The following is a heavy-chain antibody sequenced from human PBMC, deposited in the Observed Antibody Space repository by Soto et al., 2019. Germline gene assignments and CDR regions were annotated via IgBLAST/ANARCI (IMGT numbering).Heavy chain of an antibody. D-gene: IGHD6-13*01. Sequence: GESLKISCEGSGYTFTSYWIGWVRQMPGKGLEWMGIIYLGDSDARYSPSFQGQVTISADKSISTAYLQWSSLKASDTAMYYCARHGSTAGFDYWGQGTLVTVSS. CDR3: ARHGSTAGFDY. CDR2: IYLGDSDA. CDR1: GYTFTSYW. V-gene: IGHV5-51*01. J-gene: IGHJ4*02.